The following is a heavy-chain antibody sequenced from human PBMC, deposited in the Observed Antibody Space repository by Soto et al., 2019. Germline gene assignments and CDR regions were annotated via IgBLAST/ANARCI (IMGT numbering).Heavy chain of an antibody. V-gene: IGHV3-33*01. D-gene: IGHD3-10*01. CDR2: IWYDGSNK. CDR1: GFTFGSYG. Sequence: GESLKISCAASGFTFGSYGMHWVRQAPGKGLEWVAVIWYDGSNKYYADSVKGRFTISRDNSKNTLYLQMNGLRAEDTAVYSCARDGLWFGELLFYFGYWGQGTLVTVS. CDR3: ARDGLWFGELLFYFGY. J-gene: IGHJ4*02.